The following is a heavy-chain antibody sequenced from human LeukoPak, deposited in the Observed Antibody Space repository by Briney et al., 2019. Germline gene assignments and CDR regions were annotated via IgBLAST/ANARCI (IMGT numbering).Heavy chain of an antibody. Sequence: GGSLRLSCAASGFTFSSYAMHWVRQAPGKGLEYVSAISSNGGSTYYANSVKGRFTISRDNSKNTLYLQMGSLRAEDMAVYYCARAYCSSTSCWARGAFDIWGQGTMVTVSS. CDR2: ISSNGGST. CDR1: GFTFSSYA. CDR3: ARAYCSSTSCWARGAFDI. V-gene: IGHV3-64*01. J-gene: IGHJ3*02. D-gene: IGHD2-2*01.